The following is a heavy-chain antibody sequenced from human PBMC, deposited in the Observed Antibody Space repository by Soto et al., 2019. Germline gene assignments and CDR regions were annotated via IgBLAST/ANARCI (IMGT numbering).Heavy chain of an antibody. CDR2: IYHSGST. J-gene: IGHJ6*02. D-gene: IGHD3-3*01. CDR3: ARTGDFWSGYSVNYGMDV. V-gene: IGHV4-4*02. Sequence: SETLSLTCAVSGGSISSSNWWSWVRQPPGKGLEWIGEIYHSGSTNYNPSLKSRVTISVDKYKNQFSLKLSSVTAADTAVYYCARTGDFWSGYSVNYGMDVWGQGTTVTVSS. CDR1: GGSISSSNW.